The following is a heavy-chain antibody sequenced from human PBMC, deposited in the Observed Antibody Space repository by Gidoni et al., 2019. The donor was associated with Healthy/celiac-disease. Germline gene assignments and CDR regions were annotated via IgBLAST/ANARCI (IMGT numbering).Heavy chain of an antibody. V-gene: IGHV3-23*01. CDR1: GFTVNSYA. D-gene: IGHD2-21*02. Sequence: EVQLLESGGGWLQPGGSLRLSCSASGFTVNSYAMSWVRQAPGKGLEWVSAISGSGGSTSYAASVKGRFTISRDNSKNTLYLQMNSLRAEDTAVYYCAKGYVVVTAEGWFDPWGQGTLVTVSS. CDR3: AKGYVVVTAEGWFDP. CDR2: ISGSGGST. J-gene: IGHJ5*02.